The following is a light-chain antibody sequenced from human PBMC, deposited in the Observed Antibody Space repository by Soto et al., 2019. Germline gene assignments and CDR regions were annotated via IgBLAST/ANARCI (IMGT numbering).Light chain of an antibody. Sequence: DIQMTQSPSTLSASVEDRVTITCRASQSISSWLAWYQQKPGKAPKLLIYDASSLESGVPSRFSGSGSGTEFTLTISSLQPDDFATYYCQQYNSYSPTFGGGTKVEIK. J-gene: IGKJ4*01. CDR2: DAS. CDR3: QQYNSYSPT. V-gene: IGKV1-5*01. CDR1: QSISSW.